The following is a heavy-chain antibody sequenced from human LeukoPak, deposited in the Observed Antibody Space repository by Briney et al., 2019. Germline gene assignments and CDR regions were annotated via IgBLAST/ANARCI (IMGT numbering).Heavy chain of an antibody. CDR1: GYTFTGYY. CDR2: INPNSGGT. CDR3: ARAGVWDYNDSSGYHNGAFDI. J-gene: IGHJ3*02. Sequence: ASVKVSCKASGYTFTGYYMHWVRQAPGQGLEWMGWINPNSGGTNYAQKFQGRVTMTGDTSISTAYMELSRLRSDDTAFYYCARAGVWDYNDSSGYHNGAFDIWGQGTMVTVSS. D-gene: IGHD3-22*01. V-gene: IGHV1-2*02.